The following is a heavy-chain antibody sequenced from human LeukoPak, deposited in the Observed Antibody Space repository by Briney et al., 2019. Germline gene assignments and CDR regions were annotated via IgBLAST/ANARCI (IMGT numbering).Heavy chain of an antibody. CDR1: GGTFSSYA. V-gene: IGHV1-69*04. J-gene: IGHJ4*02. Sequence: GASVKVSCKASGGTFSSYAISWVRQAPGQGLEWMGRIIPILGIANYAQKFQGRVTITADKSTSTAYMELSSLRSEDTAVYYCARAHLDRLFDYWGQGTLVTVSS. CDR2: IIPILGIA. D-gene: IGHD3/OR15-3a*01. CDR3: ARAHLDRLFDY.